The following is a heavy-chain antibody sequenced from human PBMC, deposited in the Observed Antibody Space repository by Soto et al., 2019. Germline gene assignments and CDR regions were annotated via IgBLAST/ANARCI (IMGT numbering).Heavy chain of an antibody. CDR2: IYPGDSDT. D-gene: IGHD2-2*01. V-gene: IGHV5-51*01. CDR1: GYSFTSYW. J-gene: IGHJ4*02. Sequence: GESLKISCKGSGYSFTSYWIGWVRQMPGKGLEWMGIIYPGDSDTRYSPSFQGQVTISADKSISTAYLQWSSLKASDTAMYYCARLPQQGYCSSTSCCQYYFDYWGQGTLVTVSS. CDR3: ARLPQQGYCSSTSCCQYYFDY.